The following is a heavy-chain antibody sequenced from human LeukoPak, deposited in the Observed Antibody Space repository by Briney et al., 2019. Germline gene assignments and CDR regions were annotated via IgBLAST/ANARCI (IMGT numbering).Heavy chain of an antibody. J-gene: IGHJ4*02. D-gene: IGHD3-10*01. V-gene: IGHV1-2*02. CDR2: INPNSGGT. CDR3: ARVPRNYYGSGSYLDY. Sequence: ASVKVSCKASGYTFISYYMHWVRQAPGQGLEWMGWINPNSGGTNYAQKSQGRVTMTRDTSISTAYMELSRLRSDDTAVYYCARVPRNYYGSGSYLDYWGQGTLVTVSS. CDR1: GYTFISYY.